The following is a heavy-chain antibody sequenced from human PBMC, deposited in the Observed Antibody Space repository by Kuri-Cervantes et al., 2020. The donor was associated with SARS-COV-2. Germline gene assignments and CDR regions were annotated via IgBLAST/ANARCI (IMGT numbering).Heavy chain of an antibody. CDR3: ARQGYCSGGSCYSGAMDV. Sequence: LSLTCAASGFTFSDYYMSWIRQAPGKGLEWVSYISSSGGIYMQYADSVKGRFTISRDNAKKSLYLEMNSLRAEDTAVYYCARQGYCSGGSCYSGAMDVWGQGTTVTVS. D-gene: IGHD2-15*01. CDR2: ISSSGGIYM. V-gene: IGHV3-11*01. J-gene: IGHJ6*02. CDR1: GFTFSDYY.